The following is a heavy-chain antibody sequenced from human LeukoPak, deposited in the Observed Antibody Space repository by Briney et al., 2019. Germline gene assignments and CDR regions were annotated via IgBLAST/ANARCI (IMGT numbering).Heavy chain of an antibody. J-gene: IGHJ4*02. CDR3: ARYDLQSSFDY. V-gene: IGHV4-38-2*02. Sequence: SETLSLTCTVSGYSISSGYYWGWIRQPPGKGLEWIGSIYHSGSTYYNPSLKSRVTISVDTSKNQFSLKLSSVTAADTAVYYCARYDLQSSFDYWGQGTLVTVSS. CDR2: IYHSGST. D-gene: IGHD4-11*01. CDR1: GYSISSGYY.